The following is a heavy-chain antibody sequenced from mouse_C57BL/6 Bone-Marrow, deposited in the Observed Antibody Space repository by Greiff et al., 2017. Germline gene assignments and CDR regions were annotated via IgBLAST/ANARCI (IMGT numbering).Heavy chain of an antibody. D-gene: IGHD1-1*01. Sequence: QVQLQQPGAELVKPGASVKMSCKASGYTFTSYWITWVKQRPGQGLEWIGDIYPGSGSTNYNEKFKSKATLTVDTSSSTAYMQLSSLTSEDSAVYYCARGDDTPYGSSVAWFDYWGQGTLVTVSA. CDR3: ARGDDTPYGSSVAWFDY. J-gene: IGHJ3*01. CDR1: GYTFTSYW. CDR2: IYPGSGST. V-gene: IGHV1-55*01.